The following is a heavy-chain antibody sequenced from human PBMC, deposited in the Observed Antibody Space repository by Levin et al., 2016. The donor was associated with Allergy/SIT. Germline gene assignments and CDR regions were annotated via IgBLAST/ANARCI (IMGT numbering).Heavy chain of an antibody. J-gene: IGHJ3*02. Sequence: RQPPGKGLEWIGYIYYSGSTYYNPSLKSRVTISVDTSKNQFSLKLSSVTAADTAVYYCARDPPGERSRGGAFDIWGQGTMVTVSS. CDR2: IYYSGST. D-gene: IGHD7-27*01. CDR3: ARDPPGERSRGGAFDI. V-gene: IGHV4-31*02.